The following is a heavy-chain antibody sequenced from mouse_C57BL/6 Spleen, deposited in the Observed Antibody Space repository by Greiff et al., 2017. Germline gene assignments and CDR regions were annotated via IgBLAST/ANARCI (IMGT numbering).Heavy chain of an antibody. Sequence: EVQLQQSGTVLARPGASVKMSCKTSGYTFTSYWMHWVKQRPGQGPEWIGAIYPGNSDTSYNQKFKGKAKLTAVTSASTAYMELSSLTNEDSAVYYCTRRRGTAQPWDYWGQGTTLTVSS. V-gene: IGHV1-5*01. CDR2: IYPGNSDT. D-gene: IGHD3-2*02. J-gene: IGHJ2*01. CDR1: GYTFTSYW. CDR3: TRRRGTAQPWDY.